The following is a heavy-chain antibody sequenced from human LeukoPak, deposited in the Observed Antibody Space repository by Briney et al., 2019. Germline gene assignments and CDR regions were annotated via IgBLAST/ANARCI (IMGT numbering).Heavy chain of an antibody. CDR3: ARVGRYGFDP. V-gene: IGHV1-18*04. Sequence: ASVKVSCKAPGYSFSDYSVHWVRQAPGQGLEWMGWISAYNGNTNYAQKLQGRVTMTTDTSTSTAYMELRSLRSDDTAVYYCARVGRYGFDPWGQGTLVTVSS. D-gene: IGHD3-9*01. J-gene: IGHJ5*02. CDR1: GYSFSDYS. CDR2: ISAYNGNT.